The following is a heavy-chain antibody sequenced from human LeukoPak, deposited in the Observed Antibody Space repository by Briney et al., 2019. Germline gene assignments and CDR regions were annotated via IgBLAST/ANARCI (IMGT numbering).Heavy chain of an antibody. CDR3: ARLGLWFGELGYGY. D-gene: IGHD3-10*01. J-gene: IGHJ4*02. Sequence: WETLSLTCAVYGGSFRGYYWSWIRQPPGKGLEWIGEINHSGSTNYYPSLKSRVTILVDTYKNQFSLKLSSVTAAHTAVYYCARLGLWFGELGYGYWGQGTLVTVSS. V-gene: IGHV4-34*01. CDR2: INHSGST. CDR1: GGSFRGYY.